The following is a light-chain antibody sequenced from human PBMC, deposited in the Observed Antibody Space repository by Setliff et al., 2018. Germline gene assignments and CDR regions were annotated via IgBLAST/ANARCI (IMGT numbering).Light chain of an antibody. V-gene: IGLV2-11*01. CDR2: EVS. CDR3: SSYTSTNTDV. J-gene: IGLJ1*01. Sequence: QSALTQPRSVSGSPGQSVTISCTGTSSDVGGYNFVSWYQQHPGKAPQLIIFEVSRRPSGVPDRFSGSKSGNTASLTISGLQPEDEADYYCSSYTSTNTDVFGSGTKVTVL. CDR1: SSDVGGYNF.